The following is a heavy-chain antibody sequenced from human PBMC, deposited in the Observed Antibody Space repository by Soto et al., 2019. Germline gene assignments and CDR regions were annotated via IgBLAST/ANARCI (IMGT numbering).Heavy chain of an antibody. Sequence: QIQLVQSGAEVKKPGASVKVSCKAAGYTFSNYAIKWVRQAPGQGLEWMGWISAHNGNTNYAEKFQGRVAMTTYTSTNTAYMELRSLRSDDTAVYYCARDLSGGYDSDYFDYWGQGTLVTVSS. D-gene: IGHD5-12*01. CDR2: ISAHNGNT. V-gene: IGHV1-18*01. J-gene: IGHJ4*02. CDR1: GYTFSNYA. CDR3: ARDLSGGYDSDYFDY.